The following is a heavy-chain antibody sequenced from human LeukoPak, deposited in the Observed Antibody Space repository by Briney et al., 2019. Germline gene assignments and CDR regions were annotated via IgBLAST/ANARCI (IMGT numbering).Heavy chain of an antibody. V-gene: IGHV4-34*01. CDR2: INHSGST. CDR3: ARQYGSSPIDY. Sequence: SETLSLTCAVYGGSFSGYYWSWIRQPPGKGLEWIGEINHSGSTNYNPSLKSRVTISVDTSRTHFSLKLSSVTAADTAVYYCARQYGSSPIDYWGQGTLVTVSS. CDR1: GGSFSGYY. D-gene: IGHD6-13*01. J-gene: IGHJ4*02.